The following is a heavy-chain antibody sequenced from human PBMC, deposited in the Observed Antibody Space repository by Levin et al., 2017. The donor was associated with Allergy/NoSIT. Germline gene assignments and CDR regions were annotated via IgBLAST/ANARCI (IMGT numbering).Heavy chain of an antibody. CDR2: INNNGGST. CDR3: VKEKSLYDSGWYLGD. D-gene: IGHD3-22*01. J-gene: IGHJ4*02. CDR1: GFTFGAFS. Sequence: GGSLRLSCSASGFTFGAFSMHWVRQAPGKGLEYVSRINNNGGSTIYADSVKGRFTVSRDNSKNTLSLQLSSLRVEDTAVYFCVKEKSLYDSGWYLGDWGQGTLVTVSS. V-gene: IGHV3-64D*06.